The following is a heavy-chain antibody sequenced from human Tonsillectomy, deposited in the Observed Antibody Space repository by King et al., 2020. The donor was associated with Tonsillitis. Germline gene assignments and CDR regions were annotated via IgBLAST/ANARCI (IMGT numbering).Heavy chain of an antibody. V-gene: IGHV1-2*02. D-gene: IGHD2-15*01. CDR1: GYTFTGYD. Sequence: VQLVESGAEVKKPGASVKVSCKASGYTFTGYDMHWVRQAPGQGLEWMGWINPGSGVTKYAQTVQGRVTMTRDTSISTAYMELSRLTSDDTAVYYCARVGDCSGGSCGKWGQGTLITVSS. CDR3: ARVGDCSGGSCGK. J-gene: IGHJ4*02. CDR2: INPGSGVT.